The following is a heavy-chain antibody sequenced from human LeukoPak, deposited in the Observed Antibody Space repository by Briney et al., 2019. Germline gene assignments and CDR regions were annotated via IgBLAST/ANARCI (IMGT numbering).Heavy chain of an antibody. J-gene: IGHJ4*02. D-gene: IGHD3-10*01. Sequence: GGSLRLSCAASGFTFSSYGMHWVRQAPGKGLEWVAVIWYDGSNKYYAGSVKGRFTISRDNSKNTLYLQMNSLRAEDTAVYYCARSRWASSYGSGSYWSYWGQGTLVTVSS. CDR2: IWYDGSNK. CDR1: GFTFSSYG. CDR3: ARSRWASSYGSGSYWSY. V-gene: IGHV3-33*01.